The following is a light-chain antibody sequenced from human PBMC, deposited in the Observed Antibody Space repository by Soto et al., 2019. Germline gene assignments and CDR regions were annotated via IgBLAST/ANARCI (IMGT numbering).Light chain of an antibody. CDR3: PQYESFPRT. J-gene: IGKJ1*01. V-gene: IGKV1-5*03. CDR2: KAS. CDR1: QSITTW. Sequence: DIQMTQSPSTLSASVGDRVTITCRASQSITTWLAWYQQKPGKAPKLFIFKASTLEIGVPSRFSGSGSGTAFTLSISSLQPDDFATYFCPQYESFPRTFGQGTKVEMK.